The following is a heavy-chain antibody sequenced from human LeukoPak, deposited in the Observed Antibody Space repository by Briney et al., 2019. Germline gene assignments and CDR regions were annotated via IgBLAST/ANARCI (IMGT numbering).Heavy chain of an antibody. CDR2: ISYDGSNK. Sequence: PGRSLRLSCAASGFTFSSYDMHWVRKAPGKGLEWVTLISYDGSNKYYGDSVKGRFTISRDNSKNMLYLQMSSLRAEDTAVYYCAKERPSGAGQEYYFDYWGQGTLVTVSS. V-gene: IGHV3-30*18. D-gene: IGHD6-19*01. CDR1: GFTFSSYD. CDR3: AKERPSGAGQEYYFDY. J-gene: IGHJ4*02.